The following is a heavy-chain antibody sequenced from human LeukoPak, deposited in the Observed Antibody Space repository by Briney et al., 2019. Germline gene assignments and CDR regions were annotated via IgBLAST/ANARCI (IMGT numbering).Heavy chain of an antibody. Sequence: SETLSLTCAVYGGSFSGYYWSWIRQPPGKGLEWIGEINHSGSTNYNPSLKSRVIISVDTSKNQFSLKLSSVTAADTAVYYCVRHLEDIALIGYFDLWGRGTLVTVSS. CDR3: VRHLEDIALIGYFDL. CDR1: GGSFSGYY. D-gene: IGHD2-8*01. CDR2: INHSGST. J-gene: IGHJ2*01. V-gene: IGHV4-34*01.